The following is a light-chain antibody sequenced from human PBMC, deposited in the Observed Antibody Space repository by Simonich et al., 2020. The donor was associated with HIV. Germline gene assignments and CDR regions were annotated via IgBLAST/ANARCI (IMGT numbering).Light chain of an antibody. CDR2: AAS. J-gene: IGKJ1*01. V-gene: IGKV1-39*01. CDR3: QQSYSTPWT. CDR1: QSVSSW. Sequence: DIQMTQSPSTLSASVGDRVTITCRASQSVSSWLAWYQQKPGTAPKLLIYAASSLQSGVPSRFSGSGSGTDFTLTISSLQPEDFATYYCQQSYSTPWTFGQGTKVEIK.